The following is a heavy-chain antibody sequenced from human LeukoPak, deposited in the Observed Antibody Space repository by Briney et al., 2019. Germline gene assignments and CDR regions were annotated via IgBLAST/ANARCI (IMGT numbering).Heavy chain of an antibody. CDR1: GGSISSGSYY. V-gene: IGHV4-61*02. D-gene: IGHD5-24*01. Sequence: SQTLSLTCTVSGGSISSGSYYWSWIRQPAGKGLEWIGRIYTSGSTNYSPSLKSRVTISVDTSKNQFSLKLSSVTAADTAVYYCARDSATGDFDYWGQGTLVTVSS. J-gene: IGHJ4*02. CDR3: ARDSATGDFDY. CDR2: IYTSGST.